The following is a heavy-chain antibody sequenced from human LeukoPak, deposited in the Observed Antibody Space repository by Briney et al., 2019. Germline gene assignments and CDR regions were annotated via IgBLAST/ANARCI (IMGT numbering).Heavy chain of an antibody. Sequence: SETLSLTCTVSGGSISSSSYYWGWIRQPPGKGLEWTGSIYYSGSTYYNPSLKSRVTISVDTSKNQFSLKLSSVTAADTAVYYCAGRMMVWEAAAGYYYYYMDVWGKGTTVTISS. J-gene: IGHJ6*03. CDR1: GGSISSSSYY. CDR2: IYYSGST. D-gene: IGHD6-13*01. CDR3: AGRMMVWEAAAGYYYYYMDV. V-gene: IGHV4-39*01.